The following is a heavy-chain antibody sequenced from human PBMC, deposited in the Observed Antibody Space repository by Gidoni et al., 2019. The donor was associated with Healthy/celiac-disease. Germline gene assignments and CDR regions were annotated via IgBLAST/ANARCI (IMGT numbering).Heavy chain of an antibody. V-gene: IGHV3-15*01. Sequence: EVQLVESGGGLVKPGGSLRLSCAASGFTFSNAWMSWVHQAPGKGLEWVGRIKSKTDGGTTDYAAPVKGRFTISRDDSKNTLYLQMNSLKTEDTAVYYCTTHAVAGTLGYWGQGTLVTVSS. CDR3: TTHAVAGTLGY. CDR1: GFTFSNAW. J-gene: IGHJ4*02. D-gene: IGHD6-19*01. CDR2: IKSKTDGGTT.